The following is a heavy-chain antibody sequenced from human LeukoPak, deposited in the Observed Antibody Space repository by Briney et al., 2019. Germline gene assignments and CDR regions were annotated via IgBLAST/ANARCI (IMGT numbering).Heavy chain of an antibody. V-gene: IGHV4-30-2*01. Sequence: PSETLSLTCAVSGGSISSGGYSWSWIRQPPGKGLEWIGYIYHSGSTYYNPSLKSRVTISVDRSKNQFSLKLSSVTAADTAVYYCARVPITMVRGVRYWYFDLWGRGILVTVSS. CDR3: ARVPITMVRGVRYWYFDL. CDR2: IYHSGST. J-gene: IGHJ2*01. D-gene: IGHD3-10*01. CDR1: GGSISSGGYS.